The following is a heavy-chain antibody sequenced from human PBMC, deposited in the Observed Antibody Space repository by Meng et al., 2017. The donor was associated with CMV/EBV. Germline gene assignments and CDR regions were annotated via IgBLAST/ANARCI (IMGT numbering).Heavy chain of an antibody. V-gene: IGHV1-69*05. CDR1: GGTFSSYA. Sequence: SVKVSCKASGGTFSSYAISWVRQAPGQGLEWMGGIIPIFGTANYAQKFQGRVTITTDESTSTAYMELSSLRSEDTAVYYCARDRLTADAFDIWGQGTMVTVSS. J-gene: IGHJ3*02. CDR3: ARDRLTADAFDI. CDR2: IIPIFGTA. D-gene: IGHD3-16*01.